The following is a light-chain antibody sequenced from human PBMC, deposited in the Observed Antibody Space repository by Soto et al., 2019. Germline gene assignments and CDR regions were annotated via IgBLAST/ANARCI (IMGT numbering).Light chain of an antibody. CDR3: SSNTSRIHFMI. CDR1: SSDIGGYNY. Sequence: QSALTQPASVSGSPGQSITISCTGTSSDIGGYNYVSWYQHHPGKAPKLMIYEVSNRPSGVSNRFSGSKSGDTASLTISGLHAEDEADYPCSSNTSRIHFMIFGGGTNLTVL. V-gene: IGLV2-14*01. CDR2: EVS. J-gene: IGLJ2*01.